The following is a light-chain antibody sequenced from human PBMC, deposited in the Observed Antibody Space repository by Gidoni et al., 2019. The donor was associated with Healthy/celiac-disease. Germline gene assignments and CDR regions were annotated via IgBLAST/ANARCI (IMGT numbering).Light chain of an antibody. CDR3: QQCNSFPLT. Sequence: IQMTKSPSTLSASVGDRVTITRRASQSIGMGLAWYQQKVGKAPNLLTDKASTLESGVPSTFSGSGAGTEFTLTISSLQPDDFVTYYCQQCNSFPLTFGRGTKVEI. J-gene: IGKJ4*01. CDR2: KAS. V-gene: IGKV1-5*03. CDR1: QSIGMG.